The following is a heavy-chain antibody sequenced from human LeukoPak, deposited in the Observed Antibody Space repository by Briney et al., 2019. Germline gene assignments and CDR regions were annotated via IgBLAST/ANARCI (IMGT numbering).Heavy chain of an antibody. CDR3: ARGGIAARPDWFDP. Sequence: PSETLSLTCTVSGGSISSYYWSWIRQPPEKGLEWIGYIYYSGSTNYNPSLKSRVTISVDTSKNQFSLKLSSVTAADTAVYYCARGGIAARPDWFDPWGQGTLVTVSS. V-gene: IGHV4-59*01. CDR2: IYYSGST. CDR1: GGSISSYY. D-gene: IGHD6-6*01. J-gene: IGHJ5*02.